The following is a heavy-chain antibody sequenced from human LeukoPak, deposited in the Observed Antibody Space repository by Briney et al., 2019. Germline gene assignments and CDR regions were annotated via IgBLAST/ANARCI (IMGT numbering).Heavy chain of an antibody. CDR2: IYSSGST. J-gene: IGHJ5*02. Sequence: KPSETLSLTCTVSGGSISSYYWSWIRQPAGKGLEWIGRIYSSGSTNYNPSLKSRVTMSVDTSKNQFSLKLSSVTATDTAVYYCARGPTTGDLLRMFDPWGQGTPVTVSS. V-gene: IGHV4-4*07. D-gene: IGHD1-26*01. CDR1: GGSISSYY. CDR3: ARGPTTGDLLRMFDP.